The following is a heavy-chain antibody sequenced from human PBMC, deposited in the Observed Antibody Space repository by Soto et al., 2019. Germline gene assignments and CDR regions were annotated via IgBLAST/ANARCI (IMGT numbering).Heavy chain of an antibody. V-gene: IGHV3-23*01. D-gene: IGHD3-22*01. CDR2: ISGSGGST. CDR3: AKDTYYYDSSGYYF. J-gene: IGHJ4*02. Sequence: GGSLRLSCAASGFTFSSYAMSWVRQAPGKGLEWVSAISGSGGSTYYADSVKGRFTISRDNSKNTLYLQMNSLRAEDTAVYYCAKDTYYYDSSGYYFWGQGTLVTVSS. CDR1: GFTFSSYA.